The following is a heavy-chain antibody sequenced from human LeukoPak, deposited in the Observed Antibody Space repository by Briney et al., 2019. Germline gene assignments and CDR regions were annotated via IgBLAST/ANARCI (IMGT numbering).Heavy chain of an antibody. Sequence: GGSLRLSCAASGFTVSSNYMNWVRQAPGKGLEWVSVIYSGGSTYYADSVKGRFTISRDNSKNTLYLQMNSLRAGDTAVYYCARNPHYYSDSSGWFVNWGQGTLVTVSS. V-gene: IGHV3-66*01. D-gene: IGHD3-22*01. CDR2: IYSGGST. J-gene: IGHJ4*02. CDR1: GFTVSSNY. CDR3: ARNPHYYSDSSGWFVN.